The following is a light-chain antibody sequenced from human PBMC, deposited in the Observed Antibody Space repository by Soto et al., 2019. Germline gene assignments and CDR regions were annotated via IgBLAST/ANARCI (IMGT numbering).Light chain of an antibody. V-gene: IGLV2-23*01. CDR3: CASAGSSPNYV. CDR1: SSDVGSYNL. CDR2: EGS. Sequence: QSALTQPASVSGSPGQSITISCTGTSSDVGSYNLVSWYQQHPGKAPKLMIYEGSKRPSGVSHRFSGSKSGNTASLPISGLQAADEDDYYCCASAGSSPNYVFGTGTKLTVL. J-gene: IGLJ1*01.